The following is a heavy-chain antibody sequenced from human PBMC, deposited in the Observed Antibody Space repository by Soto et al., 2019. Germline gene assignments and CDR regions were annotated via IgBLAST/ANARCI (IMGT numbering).Heavy chain of an antibody. Sequence: QVQLVQSGAEVKKPGASVRVSCKASGYRFTNFYIHWVRQAPGQGLDGMGRMNLDTGATTYAQKFQGRVTMTRDTSINTAYMEVTNLESDDTAIYYCARDGNFAFRGYSFGFDFWGQGTLVTVSS. V-gene: IGHV1-2*06. D-gene: IGHD5-18*01. CDR1: GYRFTNFY. CDR3: ARDGNFAFRGYSFGFDF. CDR2: MNLDTGAT. J-gene: IGHJ4*02.